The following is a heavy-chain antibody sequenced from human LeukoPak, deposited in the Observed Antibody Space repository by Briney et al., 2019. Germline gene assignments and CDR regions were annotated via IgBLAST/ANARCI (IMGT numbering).Heavy chain of an antibody. CDR1: GGSISSSSYY. J-gene: IGHJ4*02. V-gene: IGHV4-39*07. CDR3: ARDPRQGVTRGADY. CDR2: IYYSGRT. D-gene: IGHD3-10*01. Sequence: PSETLSLTCTVSGGSISSSSYYWGWIRQPPGKGLEWIGSIYYSGRTYFNPSLKSRVTISVNTSKNQFSLKLSSVTAADTAVHFCARDPRQGVTRGADYWGQGTLVTVSS.